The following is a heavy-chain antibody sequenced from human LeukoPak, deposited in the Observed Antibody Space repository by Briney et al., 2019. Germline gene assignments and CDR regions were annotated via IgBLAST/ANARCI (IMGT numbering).Heavy chain of an antibody. V-gene: IGHV3-11*01. Sequence: GGSLRLSCAAPGFTFSDYYMSWIRQAPGKGLEWVSYISSSGSTIYYADSVKGRFTISRDNAKNSLYLQMNSLRAEDTALYYCARRGYDFWSGYSTGETYYFDYWGQGTLVTVSS. CDR2: ISSSGSTI. CDR3: ARRGYDFWSGYSTGETYYFDY. CDR1: GFTFSDYY. D-gene: IGHD3-3*01. J-gene: IGHJ4*02.